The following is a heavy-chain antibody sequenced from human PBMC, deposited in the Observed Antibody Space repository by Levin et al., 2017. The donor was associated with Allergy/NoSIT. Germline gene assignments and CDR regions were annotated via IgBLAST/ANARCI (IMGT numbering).Heavy chain of an antibody. Sequence: GESLKISCATSGFTFSDYYMSWIRQAPGKGLEWVSYITGSSTYINYTDSVKGRFTISRDNAKNSLYLQMNSLRAEDTAVYYCARVFGYGDYPYYFDYWGQGTLVTVSS. D-gene: IGHD4-17*01. CDR3: ARVFGYGDYPYYFDY. V-gene: IGHV3-11*05. J-gene: IGHJ4*02. CDR1: GFTFSDYY. CDR2: ITGSSTYI.